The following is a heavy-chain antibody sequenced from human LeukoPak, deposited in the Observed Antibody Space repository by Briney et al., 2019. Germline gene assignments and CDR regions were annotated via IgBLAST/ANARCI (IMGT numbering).Heavy chain of an antibody. V-gene: IGHV1-46*03. CDR2: INPSGGST. D-gene: IGHD3-22*01. J-gene: IGHJ3*02. Sequence: ASVKVSCKASGYTFTSYYMHWVRQAPGQGLEWMGIINPSGGSTSYAQKFQGRVTITADKSTSTAYMELSSLRSEDTAVYYCARSRDSSGYYYVPDAFDIWGQGTMVTVSS. CDR1: GYTFTSYY. CDR3: ARSRDSSGYYYVPDAFDI.